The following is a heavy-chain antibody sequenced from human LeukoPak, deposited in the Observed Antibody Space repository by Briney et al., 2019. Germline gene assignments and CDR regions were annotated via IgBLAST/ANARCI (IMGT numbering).Heavy chain of an antibody. CDR1: GFTFSSYW. CDR3: ARVVAAAGPHDY. J-gene: IGHJ4*02. D-gene: IGHD6-13*01. V-gene: IGHV3-74*01. Sequence: GGSLRLSCAASGFTFSSYWMNWVRQAPGKGLVWVSRINSDGSSTSYADSVKGRLTISRDNAKNTLYLQMNSLRAEDTAVYYCARVVAAAGPHDYWGQGTLVTVSS. CDR2: INSDGSST.